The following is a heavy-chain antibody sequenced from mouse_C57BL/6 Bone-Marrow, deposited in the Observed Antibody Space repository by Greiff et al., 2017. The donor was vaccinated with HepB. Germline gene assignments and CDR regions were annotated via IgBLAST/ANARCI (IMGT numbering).Heavy chain of an antibody. CDR1: GYTFTSYD. J-gene: IGHJ2*01. V-gene: IGHV1-85*01. CDR3: AREGYDGYLDY. D-gene: IGHD2-3*01. CDR2: IYPRDGST. Sequence: QVQLQQSGPELVKPGASVKLSCKASGYTFTSYDINWVKQRPGQGLEWIGWIYPRDGSTKYNEKFKGKATLTADKSSSTAYMQFSSLTSEDSAIYYCAREGYDGYLDYWGQGTTLTVSS.